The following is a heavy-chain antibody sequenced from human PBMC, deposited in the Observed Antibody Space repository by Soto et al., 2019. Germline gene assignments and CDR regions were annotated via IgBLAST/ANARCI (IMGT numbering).Heavy chain of an antibody. CDR1: GYTFTSYY. CDR3: ARYIAVAGTRYYYGMDV. J-gene: IGHJ6*02. CDR2: INPSGGST. D-gene: IGHD6-19*01. Sequence: ASVKVSRKASGYTFTSYYMHWVRQAPGQGFEWMGIINPSGGSTSYAQKFQGRVTMTRDTSTSTVYMELSSLRSEDTAVYYCARYIAVAGTRYYYGMDVWGQGTTVTVSS. V-gene: IGHV1-46*01.